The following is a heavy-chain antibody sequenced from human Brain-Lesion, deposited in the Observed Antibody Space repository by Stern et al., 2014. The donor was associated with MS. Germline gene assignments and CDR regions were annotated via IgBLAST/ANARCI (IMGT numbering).Heavy chain of an antibody. CDR1: GFTFGNYW. CDR2: IKEDGTDK. Sequence: EVQLVESGGGLVQPGGSLTISCTAAGFTFGNYWMTWVRQAPGKGLEWVANIKEDGTDKNYVDSVKGRFTISRDNARNSSYLQMNSLRVEDTALYYCARVYNTIYGIVTQRGSGMDVWGQGTTVIVSS. D-gene: IGHD3-3*01. CDR3: ARVYNTIYGIVTQRGSGMDV. J-gene: IGHJ6*02. V-gene: IGHV3-7*01.